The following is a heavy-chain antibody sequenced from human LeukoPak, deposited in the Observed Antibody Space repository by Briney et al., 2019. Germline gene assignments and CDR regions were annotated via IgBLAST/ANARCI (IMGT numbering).Heavy chain of an antibody. D-gene: IGHD3-22*01. CDR1: GGSISSSSYY. J-gene: IGHJ3*02. Sequence: SETLSLTCTVSGGSISSSSYYWSWIRQPPGKGLEWIGYIYDSGSTNYNPSLKSRVTISVDTSKNQFSLKLSSVTAADTAVYYCACLTTADAFDIWGQGTIVTVSS. V-gene: IGHV4-61*01. CDR3: ACLTTADAFDI. CDR2: IYDSGST.